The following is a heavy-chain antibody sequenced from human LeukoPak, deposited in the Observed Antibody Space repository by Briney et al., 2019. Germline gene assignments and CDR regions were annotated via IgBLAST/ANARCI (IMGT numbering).Heavy chain of an antibody. CDR2: IYYSGGT. CDR1: GGSISSYY. V-gene: IGHV4-59*01. D-gene: IGHD3-22*01. Sequence: SETLSLTCTVSGGSISSYYWSWIRQPPGKGLEWIGYIYYSGGTNYNPSLKSRVTISVDTSKNQFSLKLSSVTAADTAVYYCAREWYYDSSGYPAFDIWGQGTMVTVSS. CDR3: AREWYYDSSGYPAFDI. J-gene: IGHJ3*02.